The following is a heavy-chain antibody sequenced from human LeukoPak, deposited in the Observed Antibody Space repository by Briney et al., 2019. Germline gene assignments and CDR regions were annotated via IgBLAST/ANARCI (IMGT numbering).Heavy chain of an antibody. CDR3: ATDNAYYYADY. CDR1: GFTFSSYA. Sequence: PGGSLRLACAGSGFTFSSYAMHWVRQAPGKGLEGVTFIGYDGRNKYYADSVKGRFTISRDNSKNTLYLQMNSLRAEDTAVYYCATDNAYYYADYWCQGTLVTVSS. D-gene: IGHD3-10*01. J-gene: IGHJ4*02. CDR2: IGYDGRNK. V-gene: IGHV3-30*02.